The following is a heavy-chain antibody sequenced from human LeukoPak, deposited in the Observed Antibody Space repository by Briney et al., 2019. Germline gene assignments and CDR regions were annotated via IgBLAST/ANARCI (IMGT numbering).Heavy chain of an antibody. CDR2: IYYSGST. Sequence: SETLSLTCTVSGGSISSSSYYWGWIRQPPGKGLEWIGSIYYSGSTYYNPSLKSRVTISVDTSKNQFSLKLSSVTAADTAVYYCARYGGYSGYDPATDAFDIWGQGTMVTVSS. J-gene: IGHJ3*02. V-gene: IGHV4-39*07. CDR3: ARYGGYSGYDPATDAFDI. D-gene: IGHD5-12*01. CDR1: GGSISSSSYY.